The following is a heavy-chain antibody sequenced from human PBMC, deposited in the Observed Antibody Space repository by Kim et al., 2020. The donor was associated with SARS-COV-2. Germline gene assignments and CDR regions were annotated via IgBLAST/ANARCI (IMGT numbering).Heavy chain of an antibody. D-gene: IGHD3-9*01. V-gene: IGHV3-9*01. CDR2: ISWNSGSI. J-gene: IGHJ4*02. CDR3: AKDIYTYYDILTGYYSFDY. CDR1: GFTFDDYA. Sequence: GGSLRLSCAASGFTFDDYAMHWVRQAPGKGLEWVSGISWNSGSIGYADSVKGRFTISRDNAKNSLYLQMNSLRAEDTALYYCAKDIYTYYDILTGYYSFDYWGQGTLVTVSS.